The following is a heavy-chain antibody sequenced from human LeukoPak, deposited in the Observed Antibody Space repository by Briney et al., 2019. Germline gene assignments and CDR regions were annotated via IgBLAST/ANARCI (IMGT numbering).Heavy chain of an antibody. CDR1: GFTFSSYA. D-gene: IGHD2-2*01. CDR2: ISYDGSNK. J-gene: IGHJ6*02. Sequence: PGRSLRLSCAASGFTFSSYAMHWVRQAPGKGLEWVAVISYDGSNKYYADSVKGRFTISRDNSKNTLYLQMNSLRAEDTAVYYCARDSASRYCSSTSCYSYYYGMDVWGQGTTVTVSS. CDR3: ARDSASRYCSSTSCYSYYYGMDV. V-gene: IGHV3-30-3*01.